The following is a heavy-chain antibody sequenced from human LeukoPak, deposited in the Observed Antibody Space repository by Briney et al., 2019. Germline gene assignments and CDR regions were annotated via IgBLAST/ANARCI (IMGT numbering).Heavy chain of an antibody. CDR2: ISSSSRYI. CDR3: ARGISAASDY. Sequence: GRSLRLSCAASGFTFSSYSMNWVRQAPGKGLEWVSSISSSSRYIYYADSVKGRFTISRDNAKNSLYLQMNSLRAEDTAVYYCARGISAASDYWGQGTLVTVSS. CDR1: GFTFSSYS. J-gene: IGHJ4*02. D-gene: IGHD2-15*01. V-gene: IGHV3-21*01.